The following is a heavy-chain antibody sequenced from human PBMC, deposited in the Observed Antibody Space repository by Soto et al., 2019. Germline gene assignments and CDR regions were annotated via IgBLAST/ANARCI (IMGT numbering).Heavy chain of an antibody. CDR1: GGSISSYY. D-gene: IGHD2-8*01. V-gene: IGHV4-59*01. J-gene: IGHJ4*02. CDR2: IYYSGST. Sequence: SETLSLTCTVSGGSISSYYWSWIRQPPGKGLEWIGYIYYSGSTNYNPSLKSRVTISVDTSKNQFSLKLSSVTAADTAVYYCARGSLGMVLFDYWGQGTLVTVSS. CDR3: ARGSLGMVLFDY.